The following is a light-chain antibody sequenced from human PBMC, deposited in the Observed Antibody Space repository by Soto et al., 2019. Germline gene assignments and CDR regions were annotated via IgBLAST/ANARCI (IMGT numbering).Light chain of an antibody. Sequence: DIQMTQSPTSLSASVGDRVTITCRASQGIRNFVAWYQQKPGKPPKLLIYAASTLQSGVPSRFSGSGSGTVFTLTINSLQPEDVATYSCQKYSSVPVFGPGTKV. CDR1: QGIRNF. J-gene: IGKJ3*01. V-gene: IGKV1-27*01. CDR3: QKYSSVPV. CDR2: AAS.